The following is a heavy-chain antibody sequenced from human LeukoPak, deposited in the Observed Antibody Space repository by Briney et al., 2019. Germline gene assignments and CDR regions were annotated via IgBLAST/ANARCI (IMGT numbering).Heavy chain of an antibody. Sequence: PSEPLSLTCTVSGASIGSSIYYWGWIRQPPGKGLEWIGRVYYSGNTFYNPSLRSRGTMSVDPSMNQFSLYLMSVTAVVRAVCFCARHRGFYGLAERPGLVFDVWGQGTMVTASA. D-gene: IGHD6-6*01. CDR3: ARHRGFYGLAERPGLVFDV. V-gene: IGHV4-39*01. CDR1: GASIGSSIYY. J-gene: IGHJ3*01. CDR2: VYYSGNT.